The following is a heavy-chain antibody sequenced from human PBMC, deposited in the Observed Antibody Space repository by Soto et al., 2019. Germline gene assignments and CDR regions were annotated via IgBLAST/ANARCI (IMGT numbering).Heavy chain of an antibody. Sequence: EVRLLESGGGLVQPGGSLRLSCAASGFTFSSYAMGWVRQAPGKGLEWVSVISASGNSTYYADSVKGRFAISRDNSKNTHYLQMNSLRAEDTAVYYCAKDDPFTYWGQGTLVTVSS. CDR2: ISASGNST. J-gene: IGHJ4*02. CDR3: AKDDPFTY. V-gene: IGHV3-23*01. CDR1: GFTFSSYA. D-gene: IGHD3-3*02.